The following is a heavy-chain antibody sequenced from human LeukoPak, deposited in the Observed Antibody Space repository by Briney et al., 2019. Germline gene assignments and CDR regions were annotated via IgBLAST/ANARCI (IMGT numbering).Heavy chain of an antibody. Sequence: GGSLRLSCAASGFTFSSFAMTWVRQAPGKGLEWVSAVSRNGDSTYYADSVKGRFTISRDNSKNPLYLQMNSLRAEDTALYYCAKDLIAVGDGYYFDYWGQGTLVTVSS. V-gene: IGHV3-23*01. CDR1: GFTFSSFA. J-gene: IGHJ4*02. CDR2: VSRNGDST. D-gene: IGHD6-19*01. CDR3: AKDLIAVGDGYYFDY.